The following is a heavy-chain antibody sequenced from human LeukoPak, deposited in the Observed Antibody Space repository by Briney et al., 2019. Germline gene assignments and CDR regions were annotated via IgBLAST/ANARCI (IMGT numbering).Heavy chain of an antibody. CDR3: ASIVAGDWHFQH. CDR1: GFTFSSYS. J-gene: IGHJ1*01. D-gene: IGHD6-13*01. V-gene: IGHV3-21*01. Sequence: GGSLRLSCAASGFTFSSYSMNWVRQAPGKGLEWVSSISSSSSYIYYADSVKGRFTISRDNAKNSLYLQMNSLRAEDTAVYYCASIVAGDWHFQHWGQGTLVTVSS. CDR2: ISSSSSYI.